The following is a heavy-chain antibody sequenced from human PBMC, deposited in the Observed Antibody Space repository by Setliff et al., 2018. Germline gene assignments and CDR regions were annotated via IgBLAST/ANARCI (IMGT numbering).Heavy chain of an antibody. CDR3: ARGYPVTFDI. Sequence: PGGSLRLSCAASGFTFSNYAMNWVRQAPGKGLEWVSYISSSGDTVYYADSVKGRFTISRDNAKNSLYLQMNSLRAEDTAVYYCARGYPVTFDIWGQGTMVTVSS. J-gene: IGHJ3*02. CDR2: ISSSGDTV. CDR1: GFTFSNYA. D-gene: IGHD1-1*01. V-gene: IGHV3-48*04.